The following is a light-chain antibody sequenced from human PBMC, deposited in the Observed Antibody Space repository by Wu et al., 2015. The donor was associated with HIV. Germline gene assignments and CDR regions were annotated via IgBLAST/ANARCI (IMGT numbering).Light chain of an antibody. J-gene: IGKJ2*01. Sequence: EIVMTQSPVTLSVSPGERATLSCRASQDVDSNLAWYQQKPGQAPRLLIYDASTRAAGIAARFSGSGSGTEFTLTITNMQSEDFAVYHCQQYNSRPYTFGQGTKLETK. CDR1: QDVDSN. V-gene: IGKV3-15*01. CDR3: QQYNSRPYT. CDR2: DAS.